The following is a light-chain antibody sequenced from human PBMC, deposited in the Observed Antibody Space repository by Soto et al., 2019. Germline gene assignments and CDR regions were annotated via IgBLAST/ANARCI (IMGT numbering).Light chain of an antibody. CDR3: LQLNTYPWT. V-gene: IGKV1-17*01. J-gene: IGKJ1*01. CDR2: AAS. Sequence: IQMTQSPSSLSASVGDSLSITFRASQFITNDLGWYQQKPGRAPKRLIYAASTLQSGVPSRFSGSGSGTEFTLTISSLQPEDVATYYCLQLNTYPWTFGQGTKVDI. CDR1: QFITND.